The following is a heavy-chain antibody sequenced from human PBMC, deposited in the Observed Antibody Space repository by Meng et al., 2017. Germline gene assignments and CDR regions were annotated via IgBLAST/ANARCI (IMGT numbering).Heavy chain of an antibody. D-gene: IGHD4-17*01. CDR1: GGTFSSYT. V-gene: IGHV1-69*08. CDR2: IIPILGIA. J-gene: IGHJ3*02. CDR3: ARDPGTGDHGAFDI. Sequence: QLVQSGGEVKKPGSSVKVSCKASGGTFSSYTISWVRQAPGQGLEWMGRIIPILGIANYAQKFQGRVTITADKSTSTAYMELSSLRSEDTAVYYCARDPGTGDHGAFDIWGQGTMVTVSS.